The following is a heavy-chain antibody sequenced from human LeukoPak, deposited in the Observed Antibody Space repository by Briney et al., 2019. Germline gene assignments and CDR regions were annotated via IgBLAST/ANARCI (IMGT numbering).Heavy chain of an antibody. Sequence: GGSLRLSCAASGFTFSSYAMHWVRQAPGKGLEWVAVISYDGSNKYYADFVKGRFTISRDNSKNTLYLQMNSLRAEDTAVYYCASKTRSITIFGVVLTGLGAVGMDVWGQGTTVTVSS. CDR2: ISYDGSNK. CDR3: ASKTRSITIFGVVLTGLGAVGMDV. J-gene: IGHJ6*02. V-gene: IGHV3-30-3*01. D-gene: IGHD3-3*01. CDR1: GFTFSSYA.